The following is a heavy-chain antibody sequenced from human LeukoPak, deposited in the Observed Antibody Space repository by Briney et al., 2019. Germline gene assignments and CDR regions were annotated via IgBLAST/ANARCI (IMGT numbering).Heavy chain of an antibody. J-gene: IGHJ4*02. Sequence: SETLSLTCTVSGGSISSYYWSWIRQPPGKGLEWIGYIYYSGSTNYNPSLKSRVTISVDTSTNRFSLKLTSVTAADTALYYCARVVASTSIDSWGQGTLVTVSS. CDR1: GGSISSYY. V-gene: IGHV4-59*08. D-gene: IGHD2-15*01. CDR2: IYYSGST. CDR3: ARVVASTSIDS.